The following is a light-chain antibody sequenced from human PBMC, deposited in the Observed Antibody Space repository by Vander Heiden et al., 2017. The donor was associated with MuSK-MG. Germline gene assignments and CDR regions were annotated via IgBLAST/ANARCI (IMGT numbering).Light chain of an antibody. CDR1: ERVNTF. J-gene: IGKJ5*01. V-gene: IGKV3-11*01. CDR3: QQHSNRHPFT. CDR2: DAS. Sequence: EIVLTQSPGTLSSPPADRATLPARATERVNTFLDCYQQNPGQAPRLRIYDASKRATGIPARFSGSVSGTDFTLPISSLEPEDFAVYFCQQHSNRHPFTFGQGTRLETK.